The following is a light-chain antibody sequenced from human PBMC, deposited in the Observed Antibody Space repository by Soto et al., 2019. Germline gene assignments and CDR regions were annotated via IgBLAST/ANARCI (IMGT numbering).Light chain of an antibody. V-gene: IGLV2-14*01. J-gene: IGLJ1*01. CDR2: DVT. CDR3: SSSTSSSPSYV. Sequence: QYALTQPASVSGTPGQSITISCTGTSSDVGGYKYVSWYQQHPGKAPKLMIYDVTNRPSGVSDRFSGSKSGNTASLTISGLQAEDEADYYCSSSTSSSPSYVFGTGTKSPS. CDR1: SSDVGGYKY.